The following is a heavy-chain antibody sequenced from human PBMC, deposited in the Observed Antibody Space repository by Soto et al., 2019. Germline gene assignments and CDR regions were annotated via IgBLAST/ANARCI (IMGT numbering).Heavy chain of an antibody. J-gene: IGHJ5*02. D-gene: IGHD6-19*01. V-gene: IGHV1-2*02. CDR2: INPNSGGT. Sequence: GASVKVSCKASGYTFTGYYMYWVRQAPGQGLEWMGWINPNSGGTNYAQKFQGRVTMTRDTSISTAYMELSRLRSDDTAVYYCARDPRIAVAGHNWFDPWGQGTLVTVSS. CDR1: GYTFTGYY. CDR3: ARDPRIAVAGHNWFDP.